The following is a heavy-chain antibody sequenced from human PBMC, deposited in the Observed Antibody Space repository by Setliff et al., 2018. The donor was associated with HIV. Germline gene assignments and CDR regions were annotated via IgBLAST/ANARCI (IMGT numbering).Heavy chain of an antibody. Sequence: SETLSLTCTVSGGSISSGFYYWNWIRQHPGKGLEWIGYIYHSGSTFYNPSLQSRAAISVDGSKYHLSLKLFSVTAADTAVYYCARSGDYYESSGYYRYWGQGALVTVSS. V-gene: IGHV4-31*03. CDR2: IYHSGST. CDR3: ARSGDYYESSGYYRY. D-gene: IGHD3-22*01. J-gene: IGHJ4*02. CDR1: GGSISSGFYY.